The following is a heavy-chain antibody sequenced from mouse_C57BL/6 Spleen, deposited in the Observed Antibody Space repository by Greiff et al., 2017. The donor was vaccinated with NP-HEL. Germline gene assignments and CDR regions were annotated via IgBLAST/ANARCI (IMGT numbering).Heavy chain of an antibody. V-gene: IGHV1-20*01. CDR1: GYSFTGYF. J-gene: IGHJ3*01. CDR2: INPYNGDT. Sequence: EVQLQQSGPELVKPGDSVKISCKASGYSFTGYFMNWVMQSHGKSLEWIGRINPYNGDTFYNQKFKGKATLTVDKSSSTAHMELRSLTSEDSAVYYCARSGGLRREFAYWGQGTLVTVSA. CDR3: ARSGGLRREFAY. D-gene: IGHD2-4*01.